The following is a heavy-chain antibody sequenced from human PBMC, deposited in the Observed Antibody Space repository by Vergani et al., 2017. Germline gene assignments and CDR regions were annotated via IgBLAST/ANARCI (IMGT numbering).Heavy chain of an antibody. J-gene: IGHJ6*02. V-gene: IGHV4-61*02. CDR1: GGSISSGSYY. CDR2: FYTGGGT. D-gene: IGHD6-13*01. CDR3: ARDPLYSTTWPFLRLDMDV. Sequence: QVQLQESGPGLVRPSQTLFLTCTVSGGSISSGSYYWSWFRQPAGKGLEWIGRFYTGGGTSYNPSLKSRVTISVDTSKNQFSLQLSSVTAADTAVYYCARDPLYSTTWPFLRLDMDVWGQGTTVTVSS.